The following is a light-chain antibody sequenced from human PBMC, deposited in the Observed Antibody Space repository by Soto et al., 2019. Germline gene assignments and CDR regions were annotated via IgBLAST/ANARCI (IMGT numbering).Light chain of an antibody. CDR1: TDDIGSHDY. CDR2: EVR. CDR3: TSFVRDSRIV. Sequence: QSALTQPASVSGSPGQWITISCTGGTDDIGSHDYVSWYQQHPGKAPRLLISEVRNRPSGVSARFSGSKSGNVASLTISGLQGEDEADYYCTSFVRDSRIVFGGGTKLTVL. V-gene: IGLV2-14*01. J-gene: IGLJ3*02.